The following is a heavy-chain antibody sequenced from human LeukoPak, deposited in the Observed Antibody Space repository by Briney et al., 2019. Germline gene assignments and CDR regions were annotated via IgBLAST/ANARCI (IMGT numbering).Heavy chain of an antibody. Sequence: ASVKVSFKASGYTFTIYYMHWVRQAPGQGLEWMGIINPSGGSTSYAQKFQGRVTMARDTSTSTVYMELSSLRSEDTAVYYCARVGVAGPFDYWGQGTLVTVSS. V-gene: IGHV1-46*01. D-gene: IGHD6-19*01. J-gene: IGHJ4*02. CDR1: GYTFTIYY. CDR2: INPSGGST. CDR3: ARVGVAGPFDY.